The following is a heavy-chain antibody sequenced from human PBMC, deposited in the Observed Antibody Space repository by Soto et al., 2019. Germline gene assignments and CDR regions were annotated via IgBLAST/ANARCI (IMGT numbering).Heavy chain of an antibody. J-gene: IGHJ4*02. CDR1: GFTFNNYA. V-gene: IGHV3-23*01. Sequence: GGSLRLSCAASGFTFNNYAMSWVRQAPGKVLQWVSAISGSGDTTYYADSVKGRFTISRDNSKKTLYLQMNGLRAEDTAVYYCAKDQTAMTTFDFWGQGALVTVSS. CDR2: ISGSGDTT. CDR3: AKDQTAMTTFDF. D-gene: IGHD4-17*01.